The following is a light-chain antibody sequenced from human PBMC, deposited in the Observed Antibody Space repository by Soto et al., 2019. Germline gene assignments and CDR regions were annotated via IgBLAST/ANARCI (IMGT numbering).Light chain of an antibody. CDR1: QSIANF. V-gene: IGKV1-39*01. CDR2: CTS. Sequence: DIQMTQSPSTLSASVGDRVTITCRASQSIANFLNWYQQKPGKAPKLVIYCTSTLQSGVPSRFSGSGSGTDFTLTISRLQREDFATYYCQQSYSSLWTFGQGTKVDIK. J-gene: IGKJ1*01. CDR3: QQSYSSLWT.